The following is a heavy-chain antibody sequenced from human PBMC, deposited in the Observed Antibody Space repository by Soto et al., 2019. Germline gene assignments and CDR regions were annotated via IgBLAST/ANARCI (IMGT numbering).Heavy chain of an antibody. CDR2: IRSKPFGGTT. J-gene: IGHJ4*02. CDR1: GFSFGDYA. V-gene: IGHV3-49*03. D-gene: IGHD5-12*01. Sequence: GGSLRLSCTGSGFSFGDYAMSWFRQAPGKGLEWVGFIRSKPFGGTTAYAASVQGRFMISRDDSKSNGYLQMSSLKTEDTAVYFCSRIKYYHGYADHDFWGQGTLVTVSS. CDR3: SRIKYYHGYADHDF.